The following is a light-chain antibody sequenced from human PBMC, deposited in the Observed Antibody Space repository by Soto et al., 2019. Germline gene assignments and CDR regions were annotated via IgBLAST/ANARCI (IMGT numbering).Light chain of an antibody. CDR1: QTVNSN. Sequence: EIVMTQSPVTLSVSPGERATLSCRASQTVNSNLAWYQQRPGQAPRVLIYGASNRASGIPDRFSGSGSGTDFTLTSSSLEPDDFALYYCQQYKDWPPLTFGGGTRVEIK. CDR2: GAS. V-gene: IGKV3D-15*01. J-gene: IGKJ4*02. CDR3: QQYKDWPPLT.